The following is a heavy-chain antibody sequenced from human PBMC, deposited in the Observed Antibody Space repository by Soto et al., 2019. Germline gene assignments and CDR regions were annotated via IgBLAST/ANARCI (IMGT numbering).Heavy chain of an antibody. CDR1: GLTFSTYA. CDR3: AKSPGGLDGYNSDYYGMDV. CDR2: IGGSGTGGRT. J-gene: IGHJ6*02. Sequence: EVHLLESGGDLVQPGGSLRLSCTASGLTFSTYAMSWVHQAPGEGLEWVSAIGGSGTGGRTYYADYVKGRFTISRDNSKNTVYLQMNSLRADDTAVYYCAKSPGGLDGYNSDYYGMDVWGQGTTVTVSS. V-gene: IGHV3-23*01. D-gene: IGHD5-12*01.